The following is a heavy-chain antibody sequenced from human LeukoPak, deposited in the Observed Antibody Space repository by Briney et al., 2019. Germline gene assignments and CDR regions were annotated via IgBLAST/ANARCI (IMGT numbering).Heavy chain of an antibody. CDR3: ARAPYLSSGS. CDR1: GGSFSGYY. Sequence: PSETLSLTCAVYGGSFSGYYWSWIRQPPGKGLEWIGEIDHSGSTNYNPYLKSRVTISLDTSKNRFSLKLSSVTAADTAVYYCARAPYLSSGSWGQGILVAVSS. J-gene: IGHJ3*01. CDR2: IDHSGST. D-gene: IGHD3-22*01. V-gene: IGHV4-34*01.